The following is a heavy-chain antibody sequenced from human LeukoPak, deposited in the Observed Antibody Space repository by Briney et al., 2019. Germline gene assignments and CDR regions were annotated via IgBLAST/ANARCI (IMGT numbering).Heavy chain of an antibody. CDR3: AREVPTILSFDY. D-gene: IGHD5-12*01. Sequence: GRSLRLSCAASGFTFSSYGMHWVRQAPGKGLEWVAVIWYDGSNKYYADSVKGRFTISRDNSKNTLYLQMNSLRAEDTAVYYCAREVPTILSFDYWGQGTLVTVPS. CDR1: GFTFSSYG. J-gene: IGHJ4*02. V-gene: IGHV3-33*01. CDR2: IWYDGSNK.